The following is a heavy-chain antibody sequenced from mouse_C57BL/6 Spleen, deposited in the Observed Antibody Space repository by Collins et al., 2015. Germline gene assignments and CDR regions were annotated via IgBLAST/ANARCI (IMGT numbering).Heavy chain of an antibody. D-gene: IGHD1-1*02. V-gene: IGHV1-42*01. CDR1: GSSFTGFF. Sequence: EVQLQQSGPELVKPGASVKISCKASGSSFTGFFMNWVKQSPEKSLEWIGEIDPSTGDSTYNQKFKAKATLTVDRSCSTAYMQLKSLTSEDSAVYYCARWGLLPSGGVMDLWGHGTSVTVSS. J-gene: IGHJ4*01. CDR3: ARWGLLPSGGVMDL. CDR2: IDPSTGDS.